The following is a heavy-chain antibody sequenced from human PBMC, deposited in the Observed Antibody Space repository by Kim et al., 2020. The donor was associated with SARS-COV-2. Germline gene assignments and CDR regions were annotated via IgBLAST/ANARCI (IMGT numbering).Heavy chain of an antibody. CDR2: IKYHGNEK. V-gene: IGHV3-7*03. CDR3: ARSNAMDV. J-gene: IGHJ6*02. CDR1: GFTFSSYW. Sequence: GGSLRLSCAASGFTFSSYWMTWVRQAPGRGLEWVANIKYHGNEKYYVDSVKGRFTISRDDDENSLYLQMNSLRPEDTAIYYCARSNAMDVWGQGTTVSVSS.